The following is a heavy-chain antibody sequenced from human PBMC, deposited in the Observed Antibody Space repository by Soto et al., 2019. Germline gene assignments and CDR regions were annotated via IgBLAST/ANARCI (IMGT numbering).Heavy chain of an antibody. CDR2: INPSGGAT. Sequence: ASVKVSCKTSGFSFTTHQMHWVRQAPGQGLEWMGIINPSGGATTYAQKFQGRFTMTKDTPTSTLYMELSSLRSDDTAVYYCVRDVLVIPTAPTGDYWGQGTLVTVSS. V-gene: IGHV1-46*01. J-gene: IGHJ4*02. CDR3: VRDVLVIPTAPTGDY. CDR1: GFSFTTHQ. D-gene: IGHD2-2*01.